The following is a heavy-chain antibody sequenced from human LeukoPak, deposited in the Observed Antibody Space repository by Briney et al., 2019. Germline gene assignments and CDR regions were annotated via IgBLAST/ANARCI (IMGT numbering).Heavy chain of an antibody. D-gene: IGHD5-18*01. CDR2: IISKTSGGTT. CDR1: GLTFANAW. Sequence: GGSRTLSCAASGLTFANAWMSWVRQAPGKGLEWVARIISKTSGGTTEYAAPVKGRFTISRDDSKTTLYLQMNSLKTEDTAVYYCTTYRYNYGSTGYSYFDFWGQGTLVTVSS. V-gene: IGHV3-15*01. J-gene: IGHJ4*02. CDR3: TTYRYNYGSTGYSYFDF.